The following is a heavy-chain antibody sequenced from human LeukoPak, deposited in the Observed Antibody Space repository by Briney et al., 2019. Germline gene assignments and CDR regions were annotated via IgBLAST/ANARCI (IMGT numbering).Heavy chain of an antibody. CDR3: AREEDSGRDY. D-gene: IGHD5-12*01. Sequence: SETLSLTCAVYGGSFSGYYWSWIRQPPGKGLEWIGEINHSGSTNYNPSLKSRVTISVDTSKNQFSLKLSSVTAADTAVYYCAREEDSGRDYWGQGTLVTVSS. CDR1: GGSFSGYY. CDR2: INHSGST. V-gene: IGHV4-34*01. J-gene: IGHJ4*02.